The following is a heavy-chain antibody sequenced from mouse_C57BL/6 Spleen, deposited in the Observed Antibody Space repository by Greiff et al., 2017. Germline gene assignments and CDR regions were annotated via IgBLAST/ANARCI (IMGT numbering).Heavy chain of an antibody. J-gene: IGHJ1*03. Sequence: QVHVKQSGAELVKPGASVKLSCKASGYTFTEYTIHWVKQRSGQGLEWIGWFYPGSGSIKYNEKFKDKATLTADKSSSTVYMELSRLTSEDSAVYFCARHEETLLWGWYFDVWGTGTTVTVSS. CDR3: ARHEETLLWGWYFDV. V-gene: IGHV1-62-2*01. D-gene: IGHD2-10*01. CDR1: GYTFTEYT. CDR2: FYPGSGSI.